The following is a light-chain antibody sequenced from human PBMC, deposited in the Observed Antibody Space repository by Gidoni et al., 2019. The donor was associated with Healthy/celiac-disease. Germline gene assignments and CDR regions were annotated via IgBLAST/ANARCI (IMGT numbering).Light chain of an antibody. CDR2: DAS. CDR3: QQRSNWPPFT. CDR1: QSVSSY. Sequence: EIVLTQSPATLSLSPGDRATLSCRARQSVSSYLAWYQQKPDQAPSLLIYDASTRATGIPARFSGSGSGTDFTLTISSLEPEDFAVYCCQQRSNWPPFTFXPXTKVDIK. J-gene: IGKJ3*01. V-gene: IGKV3-11*01.